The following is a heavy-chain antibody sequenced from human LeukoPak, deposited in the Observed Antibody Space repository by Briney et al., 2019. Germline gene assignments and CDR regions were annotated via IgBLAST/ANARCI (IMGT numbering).Heavy chain of an antibody. D-gene: IGHD1-20*01. CDR2: IIPIFGTA. V-gene: IGHV1-69*13. Sequence: SVKVSCKASGGTFSSYAISWVRQAPGQGLEWMGGIIPIFGTANYAQKFQGRVTITADESTSTAYMELSSLGSEDTAVYYCARDYDWNDLYYFDYWGQGTLVTVSS. CDR1: GGTFSSYA. J-gene: IGHJ4*02. CDR3: ARDYDWNDLYYFDY.